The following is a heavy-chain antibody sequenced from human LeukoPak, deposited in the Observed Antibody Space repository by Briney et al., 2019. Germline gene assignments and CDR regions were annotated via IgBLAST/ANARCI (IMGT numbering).Heavy chain of an antibody. CDR3: ARDSSWHVPVPENPVAFDY. CDR1: GFTFSSYS. J-gene: IGHJ4*02. CDR2: ISSSSSYI. Sequence: GGSLRLSCAASGFTFSSYSVNWVRQAPGKGLEWVSSISSSSSYIYYADSVKGRFTISRDNAKNSLYLQMNSLRAEDTAVYYCARDSSWHVPVPENPVAFDYWGQGTLVTVSS. D-gene: IGHD6-13*01. V-gene: IGHV3-21*01.